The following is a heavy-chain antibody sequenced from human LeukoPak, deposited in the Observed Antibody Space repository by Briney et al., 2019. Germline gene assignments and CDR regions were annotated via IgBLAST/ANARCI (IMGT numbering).Heavy chain of an antibody. V-gene: IGHV1-2*02. J-gene: IGHJ4*02. CDR2: INPNSGGT. CDR1: GYTFTGYY. Sequence: ASVKVSCKASGYTFTGYYMHWVRQAPGQGLEWMGWINPNSGGTNYAQKFQGRVTMTRDTSISTAYMELSRLRSDDTAVYYCARDAGFLEWLAFDYWGQGTLVTVSS. D-gene: IGHD3-3*01. CDR3: ARDAGFLEWLAFDY.